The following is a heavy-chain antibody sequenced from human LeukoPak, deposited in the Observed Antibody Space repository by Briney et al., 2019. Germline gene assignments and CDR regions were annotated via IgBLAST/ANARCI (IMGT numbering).Heavy chain of an antibody. Sequence: SETLSLTCAVYGGSFSGYYWSWIRQPPGKGLEWIGEINHSGSTNYNPSLKSRVTISVDTSKNQFSLKLSSVTAADTAVYYCARATSKPGYYGSYYYMDVWGKGTTVTISS. CDR3: ARATSKPGYYGSYYYMDV. CDR2: INHSGST. V-gene: IGHV4-34*01. CDR1: GGSFSGYY. J-gene: IGHJ6*03. D-gene: IGHD3-3*01.